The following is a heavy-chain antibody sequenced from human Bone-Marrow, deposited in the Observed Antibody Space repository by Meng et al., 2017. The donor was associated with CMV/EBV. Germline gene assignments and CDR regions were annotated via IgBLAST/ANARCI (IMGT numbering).Heavy chain of an antibody. D-gene: IGHD2-15*01. CDR3: ARELRIGSWFDP. CDR2: INPNSGGT. J-gene: IGHJ5*02. Sequence: ASVKVSCKGSENTFTGYYMHWVRQAPGQGLEWMGWINPNSGGTNYAQKFQGRVTMTRDTSISTAYMELSRLRSDDTAVYYCARELRIGSWFDPWGQGTLVTVSS. CDR1: ENTFTGYY. V-gene: IGHV1-2*02.